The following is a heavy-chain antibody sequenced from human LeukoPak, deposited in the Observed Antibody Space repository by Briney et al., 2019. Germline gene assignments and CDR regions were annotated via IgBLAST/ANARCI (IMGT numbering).Heavy chain of an antibody. D-gene: IGHD3-3*01. J-gene: IGHJ4*02. CDR2: FDPEDGET. CDR3: ATDGHCDFWSGYAD. Sequence: ASVKVSCKVSGYTLTESSMHWVRQAPGKGLEWMGGFDPEDGETIYAQKFQGRVTMTEDTSTDTAYMELSSLRPEDTAVYYCATDGHCDFWSGYADWGQGTLVTVSS. CDR1: GYTLTESS. V-gene: IGHV1-24*01.